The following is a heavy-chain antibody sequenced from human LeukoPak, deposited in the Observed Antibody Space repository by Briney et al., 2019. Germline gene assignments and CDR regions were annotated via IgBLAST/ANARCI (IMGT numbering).Heavy chain of an antibody. J-gene: IGHJ2*01. CDR1: GGSISSGGYY. Sequence: ETLSLTCTVSGGSISSGGYYWSWIRQAPGKGLEWVANIKEDGSDKNYVDSVKGRFTISRDNAKNTLYLQMNSLRAADTAVYYCTRWTDWYFDLWGRGTLVTVSS. CDR2: IKEDGSDK. V-gene: IGHV3-7*01. CDR3: TRWTDWYFDL. D-gene: IGHD3/OR15-3a*01.